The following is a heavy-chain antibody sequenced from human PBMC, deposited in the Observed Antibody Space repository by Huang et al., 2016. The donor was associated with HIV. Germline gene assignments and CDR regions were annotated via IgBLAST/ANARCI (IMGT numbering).Heavy chain of an antibody. CDR1: GYMFTKYW. CDR3: ARHDGARPGWVDN. V-gene: IGHV5-51*01. Sequence: EVQLVQSGAEVKKPGESLKISCKGSGYMFTKYWIGWVRQMPGKGLEWMGISYPGDSDTRYSPSVQGQVTISADKSITTAYLQWSSLKASDTAIYYCARHDGARPGWVDNWGQGTLVTVSS. CDR2: SYPGDSDT. J-gene: IGHJ5*02. D-gene: IGHD4-17*01.